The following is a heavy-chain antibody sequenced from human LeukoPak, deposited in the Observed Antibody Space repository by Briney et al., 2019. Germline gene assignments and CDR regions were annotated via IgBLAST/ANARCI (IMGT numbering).Heavy chain of an antibody. CDR1: GGSISSYY. J-gene: IGHJ2*01. CDR3: ARGVLVYDLNWYFDL. Sequence: SETLSLTCTVSGGSISSYYWSWVRQPPGKGVEWGGYIYYSGSTNYNPSLKSRVTISVDTSKNQFSLKLSSVTAADTAVYYCARGVLVYDLNWYFDLWGRGTLVTVSS. V-gene: IGHV4-59*01. CDR2: IYYSGST. D-gene: IGHD3-3*01.